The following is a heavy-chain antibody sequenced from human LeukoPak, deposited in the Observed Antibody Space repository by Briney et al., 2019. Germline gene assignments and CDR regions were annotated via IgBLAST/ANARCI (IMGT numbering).Heavy chain of an antibody. CDR2: IYYSGST. CDR1: GGSISSSSYY. D-gene: IGHD3-3*01. CDR3: ASGGGLRFLEWLLGAAFDI. Sequence: SETLSLTCTVSGGSISSSSYYWGWIRQPPGKGLEWIGSIYYSGSTYYNPSLKSRVTISVDTSKNQFSLKLSSVTAADTAVYYCASGGGLRFLEWLLGAAFDIWGQGTMVTVSS. V-gene: IGHV4-39*01. J-gene: IGHJ3*02.